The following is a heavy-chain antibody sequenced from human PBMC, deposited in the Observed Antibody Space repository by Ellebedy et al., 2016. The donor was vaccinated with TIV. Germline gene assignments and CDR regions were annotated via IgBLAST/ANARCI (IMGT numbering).Heavy chain of an antibody. CDR2: MYYSGGA. Sequence: SETLSLTCTASGGSISSYYWGWIRQPPEKGLGWIGYMYYSGGANYNPSLKSRVAISVDTSKNQFSLKLSSVTAADTAIYYCARFIAASGYNHWGQGTLVTVSS. CDR3: ARFIAASGYNH. CDR1: GGSISSYY. D-gene: IGHD6-6*01. V-gene: IGHV4-59*01. J-gene: IGHJ5*02.